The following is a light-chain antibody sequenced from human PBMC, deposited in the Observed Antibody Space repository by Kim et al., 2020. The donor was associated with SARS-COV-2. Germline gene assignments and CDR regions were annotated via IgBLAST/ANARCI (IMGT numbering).Light chain of an antibody. CDR1: SSDVGGFTY. CDR2: DVN. J-gene: IGLJ1*01. Sequence: PTSCTGTSSDVGGFTYVSLYQQHPGKAPKLMIYDVNKRPSGVSDRFSGSKSGNTASLTISGLQAEDEADYYCSSYTSSSTFVFGTGTKVTVL. CDR3: SSYTSSSTFV. V-gene: IGLV2-14*03.